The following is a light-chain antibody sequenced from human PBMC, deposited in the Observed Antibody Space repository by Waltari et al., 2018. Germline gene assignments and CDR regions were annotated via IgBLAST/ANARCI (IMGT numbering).Light chain of an antibody. V-gene: IGKV3-20*01. CDR2: AAS. J-gene: IGKJ1*01. Sequence: SCRASQSVGRTLAWYQQKPGQAPRLLIYAASNRATGIPDRFSGSGSGTDVSLTISRLEPEDFAVYYCQHYVRLPATFGQGTKVAIK. CDR1: QSVGRT. CDR3: QHYVRLPAT.